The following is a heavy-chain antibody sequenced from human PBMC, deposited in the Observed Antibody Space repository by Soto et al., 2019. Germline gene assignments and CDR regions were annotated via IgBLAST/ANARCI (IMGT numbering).Heavy chain of an antibody. D-gene: IGHD1-26*01. Sequence: QVQLQESGPGLVKPSETLSLTCTVSGDSMTKYYWSWIRQPAGKGLEWIGRIYTSGSTNYNPSLKSRVTMSIATSNKHCSLSLKSVTAADTAVYYCARTVGAAYYFDFWGQGALVTVSS. CDR2: IYTSGST. V-gene: IGHV4-4*07. CDR1: GDSMTKYY. J-gene: IGHJ4*02. CDR3: ARTVGAAYYFDF.